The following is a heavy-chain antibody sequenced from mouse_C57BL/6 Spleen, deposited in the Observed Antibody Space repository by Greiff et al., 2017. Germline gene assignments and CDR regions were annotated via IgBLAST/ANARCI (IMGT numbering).Heavy chain of an antibody. CDR3: ARDGYDYDFDY. D-gene: IGHD2-4*01. J-gene: IGHJ2*01. Sequence: EVQGVESGGGLVKPGGSLKLSCAASGFTFSSYAMSWVRQTPEKRLEWVATISDGGSYTYYPDNVKGRFTISRDNAKNNLYLQMSHLKSEDTAMYYCARDGYDYDFDYWGQGTTLTVSS. V-gene: IGHV5-4*01. CDR2: ISDGGSYT. CDR1: GFTFSSYA.